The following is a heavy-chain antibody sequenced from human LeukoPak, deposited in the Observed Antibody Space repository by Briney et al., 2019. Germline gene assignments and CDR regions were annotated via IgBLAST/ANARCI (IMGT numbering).Heavy chain of an antibody. D-gene: IGHD2-2*01. CDR3: ARDPRYCSSTSCHDAFYI. J-gene: IGHJ3*02. CDR1: GFTLSSYW. Sequence: PGGSRRLSCAASGFTLSSYWMSWVRQAPGKGREWVANIKQDGSEKYYVDSVKGRFTIPRDNAKNSLYLQMNSLRAEDTAVYYCARDPRYCSSTSCHDAFYIWGQGTMVTVSS. V-gene: IGHV3-7*01. CDR2: IKQDGSEK.